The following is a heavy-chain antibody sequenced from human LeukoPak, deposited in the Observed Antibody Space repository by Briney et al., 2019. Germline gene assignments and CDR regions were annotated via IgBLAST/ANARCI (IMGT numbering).Heavy chain of an antibody. D-gene: IGHD6-19*01. CDR3: ARAFLPGLAVAGIFGVYFDY. CDR1: GYTFTGYY. Sequence: ASVKVSCKASGYTFTGYYMHWVRQAPGQGLEWMGWINPNSGGTNYAQKFQGRVTMTRDTSISTAYMELSRLRSDDTAVYYCARAFLPGLAVAGIFGVYFDYWGQGTLVTVSS. J-gene: IGHJ4*02. V-gene: IGHV1-2*02. CDR2: INPNSGGT.